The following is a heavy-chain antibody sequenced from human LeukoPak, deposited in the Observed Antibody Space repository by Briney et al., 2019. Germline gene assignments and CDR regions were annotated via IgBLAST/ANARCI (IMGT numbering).Heavy chain of an antibody. J-gene: IGHJ5*02. CDR1: GYTFTSYG. Sequence: ASVKVSCKASGYTFTSYGISWARQAPGQGLEWMGWISAYNGNTNYAQKLQGRVTMTTDTSTSTAYMELRSLRSNDTAVYYCARDSYSGTNWFDPWGQGTLVTVSS. D-gene: IGHD3-10*01. CDR2: ISAYNGNT. V-gene: IGHV1-18*01. CDR3: ARDSYSGTNWFDP.